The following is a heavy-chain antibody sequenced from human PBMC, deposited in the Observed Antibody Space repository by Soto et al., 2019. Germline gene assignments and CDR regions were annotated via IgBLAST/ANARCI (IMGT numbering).Heavy chain of an antibody. J-gene: IGHJ1*01. D-gene: IGHD5-12*01. CDR1: GGSLTGYY. V-gene: IGHV4-34*01. Sequence: QVQLQQWGAGLLKPSETLSLTCTVNGGSLTGYYWSWIHKPPGKGLERMGEVKEGGKTNYSPSLSARVSISADTSKSNFSLRLNSVTDADTAVYFCARGQEGIVTTHWDQGALVTVSS. CDR2: VKEGGKT. CDR3: ARGQEGIVTTH.